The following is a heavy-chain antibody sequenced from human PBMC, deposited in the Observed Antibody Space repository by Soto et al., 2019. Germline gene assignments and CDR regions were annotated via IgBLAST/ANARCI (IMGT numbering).Heavy chain of an antibody. CDR2: IYWDDDK. CDR3: AHRVLRTVFGLVTTTAIYFDF. V-gene: IGHV2-5*02. J-gene: IGHJ4*02. Sequence: ESGPTLVNPTQTLTLTCTFSGFSLTTSGVGVGWIRQSPGKAPEWLALIYWDDDKRYSPSLKSRLTITKDTSKNQVVLTMANLDTADTATYYCAHRVLRTVFGLVTTTAIYFDFWGQGTPVTVSS. CDR1: GFSLTTSGVG. D-gene: IGHD3-3*01.